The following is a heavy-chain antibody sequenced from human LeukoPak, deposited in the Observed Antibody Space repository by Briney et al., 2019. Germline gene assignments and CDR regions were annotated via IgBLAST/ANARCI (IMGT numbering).Heavy chain of an antibody. Sequence: NPGGPLRLSCAASGLPFSNAWMTWVRQAPGKGLEWVGRIKRTTDGGTTDFAAPLKGRFTISRDDLKNTVYLQVNSLKTEDTAIYYCATDLLDYWGQGTLVTVSS. CDR1: GLPFSNAW. CDR3: ATDLLDY. J-gene: IGHJ4*02. CDR2: IKRTTDGGTT. V-gene: IGHV3-15*01.